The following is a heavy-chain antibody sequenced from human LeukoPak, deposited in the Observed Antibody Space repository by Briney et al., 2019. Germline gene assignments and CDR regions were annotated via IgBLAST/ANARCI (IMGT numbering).Heavy chain of an antibody. Sequence: GRSLRLSCAASGFTFSSYAMHWVRQAPGKGLEWVAVISYDGSNKYYADSVKGRFTISRDNSKNTLYLQMNSLRAEDTAVYYCAGDGGGSYYLYYFDYWGQGTLVTVSS. V-gene: IGHV3-30-3*01. CDR2: ISYDGSNK. D-gene: IGHD3-10*01. CDR1: GFTFSSYA. J-gene: IGHJ4*02. CDR3: AGDGGGSYYLYYFDY.